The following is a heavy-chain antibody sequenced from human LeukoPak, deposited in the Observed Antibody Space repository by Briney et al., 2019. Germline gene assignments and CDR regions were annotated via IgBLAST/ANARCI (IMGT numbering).Heavy chain of an antibody. CDR3: ARALDSSGLFDY. D-gene: IGHD3-22*01. Sequence: PSETLSLTCAVSGGSISSGGYSWSWIRQPPGKGLEWIGYIYHSGSTYYNPSLKSRVTISVDTSKNQFSLKLSSVTAADTAVYYCARALDSSGLFDYWGQGTLVTVSS. J-gene: IGHJ4*02. V-gene: IGHV4-30-2*01. CDR1: GGSISSGGYS. CDR2: IYHSGST.